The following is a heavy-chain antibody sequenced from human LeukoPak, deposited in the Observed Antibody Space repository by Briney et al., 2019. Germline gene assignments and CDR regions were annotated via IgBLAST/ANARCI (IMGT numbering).Heavy chain of an antibody. D-gene: IGHD3-9*01. CDR3: AKDMRFDWTPYYFDY. CDR1: GFTFSNYA. V-gene: IGHV3-23*01. J-gene: IGHJ4*02. Sequence: PGGSLRLSCAASGFTFSNYAMSWVRQAPEKGLEWVSAISGSGGSTYYADSVKGRFTISRDNSKNTLYLQMSSLRAEDTAVYYCAKDMRFDWTPYYFDYWGQGTLVTVSS. CDR2: ISGSGGST.